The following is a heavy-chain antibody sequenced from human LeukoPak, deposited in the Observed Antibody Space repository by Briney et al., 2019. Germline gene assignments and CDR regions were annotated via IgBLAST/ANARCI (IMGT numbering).Heavy chain of an antibody. V-gene: IGHV3-21*01. Sequence: GGSLRLSCAASGFTFSSYSMNWVRQAPGKGLEWVSSISSSSSYIYYADSVKGGFTISRDNAKNSLYLQMNSLRAEDTAVYYCARAESSGWYHEFDYWGQGTLVTVSS. CDR2: ISSSSSYI. J-gene: IGHJ4*02. D-gene: IGHD6-19*01. CDR3: ARAESSGWYHEFDY. CDR1: GFTFSSYS.